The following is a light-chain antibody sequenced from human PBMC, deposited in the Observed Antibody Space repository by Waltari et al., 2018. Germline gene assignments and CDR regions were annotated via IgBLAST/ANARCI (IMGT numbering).Light chain of an antibody. V-gene: IGLV2-14*03. Sequence: QSALTQPASVSGSPGQSITISCSGIGSAVGASDCASWHQHHPGKAPQVIIYDVTNRPAGVSDRFSASKSANTASLTISRLQPEDEADYYCSSQTLDGLILFGGGTRLTVL. J-gene: IGLJ2*01. CDR1: GSAVGASDC. CDR3: SSQTLDGLIL. CDR2: DVT.